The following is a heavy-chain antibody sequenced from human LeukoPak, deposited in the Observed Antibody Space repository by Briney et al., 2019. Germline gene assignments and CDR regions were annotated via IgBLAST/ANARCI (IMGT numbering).Heavy chain of an antibody. V-gene: IGHV1-2*02. Sequence: ASVTVSCKASGYTFTGYYMHWVRQAPGQGLEWMGWINPNSGGTNYAQKFQGRVTMTRDTSISTAYMELSRLRSDDTAVYYCARGLGDGYSYGYENYFDYWGQGTLVTVSS. J-gene: IGHJ4*02. D-gene: IGHD5-18*01. CDR1: GYTFTGYY. CDR2: INPNSGGT. CDR3: ARGLGDGYSYGYENYFDY.